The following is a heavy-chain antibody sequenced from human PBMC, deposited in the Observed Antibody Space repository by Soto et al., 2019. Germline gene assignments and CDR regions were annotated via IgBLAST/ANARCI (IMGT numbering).Heavy chain of an antibody. V-gene: IGHV1-69*01. Sequence: QVQLVQSGAEVKKPGSSVKVSCKASGGTFSSYAISWVRQAPGQGLEWMGGIIPIFGTANYGQKVQGIVTITADESTSTAYMELSSLRSEDTAVYYCAREAYCGGDCSSYYYYGMDVWGQGTTVTVSS. CDR1: GGTFSSYA. D-gene: IGHD2-21*02. CDR2: IIPIFGTA. J-gene: IGHJ6*02. CDR3: AREAYCGGDCSSYYYYGMDV.